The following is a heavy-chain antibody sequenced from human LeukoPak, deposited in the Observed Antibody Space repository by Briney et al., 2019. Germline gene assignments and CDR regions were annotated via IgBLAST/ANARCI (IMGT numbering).Heavy chain of an antibody. V-gene: IGHV4-59*01. CDR3: ARELDWFDAFDI. Sequence: PSETLSLTCTVSGGSISSYYWSWIRQPPGKGLEWIGYIYYSGSTNYNSSLKSRVTISVDTSKNQFSLKLSSVTAADTAVYYCARELDWFDAFDIWGQGTMVTVSS. D-gene: IGHD3-9*01. CDR1: GGSISSYY. CDR2: IYYSGST. J-gene: IGHJ3*02.